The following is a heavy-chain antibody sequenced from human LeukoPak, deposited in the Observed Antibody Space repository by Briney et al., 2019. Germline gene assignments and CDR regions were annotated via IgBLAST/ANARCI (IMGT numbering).Heavy chain of an antibody. CDR2: ISSSSGTR. V-gene: IGHV3-48*04. D-gene: IGHD1-26*01. CDR3: ARLIVGAIDY. J-gene: IGHJ4*02. CDR1: GFTISSDN. Sequence: GGSLRLSCAASGFTISSDNMNWVRQAPGKGLEWVSYISSSSGTRYYADSVKGRFTISRDNAKNSLYLQMNSLTAEDTAVYYCARLIVGAIDYWGQGTLVTVSS.